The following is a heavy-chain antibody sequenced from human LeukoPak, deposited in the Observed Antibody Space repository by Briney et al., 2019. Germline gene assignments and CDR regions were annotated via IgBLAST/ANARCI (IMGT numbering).Heavy chain of an antibody. CDR3: ARSQYYGRTGMDV. Sequence: TPSETLSLTCAVSGYSISSSNWWGWIRQPPGKGLEWIGYIYYSGSTYYNPSLKSRVTMSVDTSKNQSSLKLSSVTAVDTAVYYCARSQYYGRTGMDVWGQGTTVTVSS. CDR1: GYSISSSNW. J-gene: IGHJ6*02. CDR2: IYYSGST. V-gene: IGHV4-28*01. D-gene: IGHD2/OR15-2a*01.